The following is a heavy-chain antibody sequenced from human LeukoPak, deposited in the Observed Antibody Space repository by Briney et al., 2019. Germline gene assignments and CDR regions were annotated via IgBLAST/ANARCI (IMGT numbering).Heavy chain of an antibody. CDR2: INQSGRT. Sequence: PSENLSLNCAVYGGSCSGYYWSRIRKVPGKGLEWIVEINQSGRTNYNPSLKSRVTISVDTSKNQLSLKLSFVTATDTDVYYCARGWFGFWHNSYADDNAFDIWGQGTMVTVSS. CDR3: ARGWFGFWHNSYADDNAFDI. J-gene: IGHJ3*02. CDR1: GGSCSGYY. D-gene: IGHD5-18*01. V-gene: IGHV4-34*01.